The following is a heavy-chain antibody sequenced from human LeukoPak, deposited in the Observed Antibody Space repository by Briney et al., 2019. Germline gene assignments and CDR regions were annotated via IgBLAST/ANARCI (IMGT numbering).Heavy chain of an antibody. V-gene: IGHV1-2*04. J-gene: IGHJ4*02. CDR2: INPNSGST. CDR1: GYTFTGYY. D-gene: IGHD5-12*01. Sequence: GASVKVSCKASGYTFTGYYMHWVRQAPGQGLEWMGWINPNSGSTNYAQKFQDWVTMTRDTSISTAYMELSRLRSDDTAVYYCAREPDDYNFDYWGQGTLATVSS. CDR3: AREPDDYNFDY.